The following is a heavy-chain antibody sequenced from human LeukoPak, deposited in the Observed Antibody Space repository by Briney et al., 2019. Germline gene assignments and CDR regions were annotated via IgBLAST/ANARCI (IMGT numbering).Heavy chain of an antibody. J-gene: IGHJ3*02. CDR1: GGSISSSNYY. Sequence: PSETLSLTCTVSGGSISSSNYYWGWIRQPPGKGLEWIGSIYYSGSTNYNPSLKSRVTISVDTSKNQFSLKLSSVTAADTAVYYCARGGSSGWKDAFDIWGQGTMVIVSS. CDR3: ARGGSSGWKDAFDI. D-gene: IGHD6-19*01. V-gene: IGHV4-39*07. CDR2: IYYSGST.